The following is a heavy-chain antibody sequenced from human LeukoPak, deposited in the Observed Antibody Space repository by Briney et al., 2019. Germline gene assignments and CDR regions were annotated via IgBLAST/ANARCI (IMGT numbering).Heavy chain of an antibody. D-gene: IGHD3-22*01. CDR3: AGFFYDNSGDAFDI. CDR2: LIPIYGSA. CDR1: GGSFTFTSHA. Sequence: ASVKVSCKASGGSFTFTSHAISWVRQAPGQGLEWMGGLIPIYGSANYAQKFQGRLTITSDESTRTLYMELSSLRPEDSAVHYCAGFFYDNSGDAFDIWGQGTMVTVSS. J-gene: IGHJ3*02. V-gene: IGHV1-69*13.